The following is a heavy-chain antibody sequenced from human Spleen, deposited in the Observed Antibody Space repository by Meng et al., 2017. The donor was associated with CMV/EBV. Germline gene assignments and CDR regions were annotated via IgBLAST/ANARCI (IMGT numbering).Heavy chain of an antibody. CDR1: GFTFGDYA. V-gene: IGHV3-9*01. J-gene: IGHJ3*02. D-gene: IGHD1-26*01. Sequence: SLKISCAASGFTFGDYAMHWVRQAPGKGLDWVSSVNWNGDIVDYADSVKGRLTISRDNAKKSLYLEMNSLKTEDTAVYFCATLGGSQGKSAFDIWGQGTMVTVSS. CDR3: ATLGGSQGKSAFDI. CDR2: VNWNGDIV.